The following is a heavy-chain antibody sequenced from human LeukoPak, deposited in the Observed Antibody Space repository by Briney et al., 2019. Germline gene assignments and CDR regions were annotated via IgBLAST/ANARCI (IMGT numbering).Heavy chain of an antibody. Sequence: ASVKVSCKASGYTFTSHGITWVRQAPGQGLEWMGWISTYNVNTNYTQKLQGRVTMTTDTSTSTAYMEPRSLRSDDTAVYYCARDKQLDWAHYYYYYMDVWGKGTTVTVSS. D-gene: IGHD3-3*01. CDR3: ARDKQLDWAHYYYYYMDV. CDR2: ISTYNVNT. J-gene: IGHJ6*03. CDR1: GYTFTSHG. V-gene: IGHV1-18*04.